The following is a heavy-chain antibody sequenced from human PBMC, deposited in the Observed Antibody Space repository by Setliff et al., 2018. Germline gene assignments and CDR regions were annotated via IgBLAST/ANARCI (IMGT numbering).Heavy chain of an antibody. CDR1: GFSFSGYY. CDR3: AALDWGENFYNVDV. J-gene: IGHJ6*03. D-gene: IGHD7-27*01. V-gene: IGHV3-74*01. CDR2: INGDATIA. Sequence: GGSLRLSCGASGFSFSGYYMSWVRQAPGKGLEWVSRINGDATIAHYADSVKGRFTISRDNARNALYLQMVSLRGEDTGVYFCAALDWGENFYNVDVWGKGTTVTVSS.